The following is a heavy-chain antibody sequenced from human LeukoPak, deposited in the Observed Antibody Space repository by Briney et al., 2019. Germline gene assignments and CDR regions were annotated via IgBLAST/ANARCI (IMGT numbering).Heavy chain of an antibody. CDR1: GYSFTSYW. J-gene: IGHJ4*02. CDR3: ARRGGSSSSGGSFDY. Sequence: GESLKISCKGSGYSFTSYWIGWVRQMPGKGLEWMGIIYPGDTDTRYSPSFQGQVTISADKSISTAYLQWSSLKASDTAMYYCARRGGSSSSGGSFDYWGQGTLVTVSS. V-gene: IGHV5-51*01. CDR2: IYPGDTDT. D-gene: IGHD6-6*01.